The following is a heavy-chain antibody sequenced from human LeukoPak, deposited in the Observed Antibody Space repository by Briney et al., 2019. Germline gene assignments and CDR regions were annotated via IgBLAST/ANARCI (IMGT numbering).Heavy chain of an antibody. CDR2: IYPGDSDT. D-gene: IGHD3-3*01. CDR1: GYSFTGYW. CDR3: ARTQSTIFGVVTQSFFDY. J-gene: IGHJ4*02. Sequence: GESLKISCKGSGYSFTGYWIGWVRQMPGKGLEWTGIIYPGDSDTRYSPSFRGQVTISADKSISTAYLQWSSLKASDTAMYYCARTQSTIFGVVTQSFFDYWGQGTLVTVSS. V-gene: IGHV5-51*01.